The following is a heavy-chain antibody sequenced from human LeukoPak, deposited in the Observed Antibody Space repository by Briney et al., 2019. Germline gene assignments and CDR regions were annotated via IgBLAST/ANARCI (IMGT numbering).Heavy chain of an antibody. Sequence: PGGSLRLSCAASGFTFSSYSMNWVRQAPGKGLEWVSSISSSSSYIYYADSVKGRFTISRDNAKNSLYLQMNSLRAEDTAVYYCARDHYYYGSGSSHALFGYWGQGTLVTVSS. CDR1: GFTFSSYS. D-gene: IGHD3-10*01. CDR2: ISSSSSYI. V-gene: IGHV3-21*01. CDR3: ARDHYYYGSGSSHALFGY. J-gene: IGHJ4*02.